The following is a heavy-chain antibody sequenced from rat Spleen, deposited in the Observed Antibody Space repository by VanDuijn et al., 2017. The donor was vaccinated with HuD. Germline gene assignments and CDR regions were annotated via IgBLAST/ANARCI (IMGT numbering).Heavy chain of an antibody. V-gene: IGHV2-65*01. CDR1: GFSLTSYY. J-gene: IGHJ2*01. CDR3: ARLSYYYSGLDY. Sequence: QVQLKETGPGLVQPTQTLSVTCTVSGFSLTSYYMQWVRQTPGKGLEWMGFIRSGGSTDYNSEFKSRLSISRDTSKNQVFLKMNSLKTEDTGVYYCARLSYYYSGLDYWGQGVLVTVSS. D-gene: IGHD1-1*01. CDR2: IRSGGST.